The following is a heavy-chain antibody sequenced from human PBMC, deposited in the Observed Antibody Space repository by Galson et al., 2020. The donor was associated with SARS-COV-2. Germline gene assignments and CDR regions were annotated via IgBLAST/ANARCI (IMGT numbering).Heavy chain of an antibody. CDR3: AKVPVVVPSTGYYMDV. CDR2: ISGGSDSTT. V-gene: IGHV3-23*01. J-gene: IGHJ6*03. Sequence: GESLKISCAASGFTFSTYAMSWVRQAPGKGLQWVSTISGGSDSTTYYADSVKGRFTISRDNSKNTLYLQMISLRAEDTAVFYCAKVPVVVPSTGYYMDVWGKGTAVTVSS. D-gene: IGHD2-15*01. CDR1: GFTFSTYA.